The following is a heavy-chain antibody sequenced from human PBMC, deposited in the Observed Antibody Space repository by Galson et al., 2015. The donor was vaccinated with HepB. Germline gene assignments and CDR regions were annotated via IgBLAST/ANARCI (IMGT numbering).Heavy chain of an antibody. CDR1: GFTFSSYA. CDR3: ARTLAAAGTGSYFQH. CDR2: ISYDGSNK. J-gene: IGHJ1*01. Sequence: SLRLSCAASGFTFSSYAMHWVRQAPGKGLEWVAVISYDGSNKYYADSVKGRFTISRDNSKNTLYLQMNSLRAEDTAVYYCARTLAAAGTGSYFQHWGQGTLVTVSS. D-gene: IGHD6-13*01. V-gene: IGHV3-30-3*01.